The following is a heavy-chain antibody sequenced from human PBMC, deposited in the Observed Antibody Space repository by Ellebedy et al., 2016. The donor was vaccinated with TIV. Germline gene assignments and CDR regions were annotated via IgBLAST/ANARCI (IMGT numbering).Heavy chain of an antibody. V-gene: IGHV4-31*03. Sequence: SETLSLTXTVSGGSISTVGHYWTWVRQHPGKGLDWIGHIYYSGSTSYTPSLKSRITMSVDTSNNRLSLKLTSVSAADTAVYYCAKGPRTGWANRRFDYWGQGIQVTISS. J-gene: IGHJ4*02. CDR3: AKGPRTGWANRRFDY. CDR2: IYYSGST. D-gene: IGHD1-14*01. CDR1: GGSISTVGHY.